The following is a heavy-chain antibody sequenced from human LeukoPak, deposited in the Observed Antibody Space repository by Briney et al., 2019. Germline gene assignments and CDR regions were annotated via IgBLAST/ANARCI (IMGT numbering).Heavy chain of an antibody. Sequence: ASVKVSCKASGYTFTRYDINWVRQATGQGLEWMGWMNPNSGNTGYAEKFQGRVTMTRDTSTSTAYMEVSSLTSEDTAVYYCARPIYTGRRYYHYMDVWGKGTPVTIYS. V-gene: IGHV1-8*01. CDR1: GYTFTRYD. D-gene: IGHD1-26*01. CDR2: MNPNSGNT. J-gene: IGHJ6*03. CDR3: ARPIYTGRRYYHYMDV.